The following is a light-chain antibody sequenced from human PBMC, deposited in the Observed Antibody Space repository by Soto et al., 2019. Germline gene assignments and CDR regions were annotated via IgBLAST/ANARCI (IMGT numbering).Light chain of an antibody. CDR1: SCNIGGGYD. CDR2: GNS. Sequence: QSVLTQPPSASGAPGQRVTISCTGSSCNIGGGYDVPWYQQLPGTAPKLLIYGNSNRPSGVPDRFSGSKSGNSASLAITGLQAEDEADYYCQSYDSSLSGYVFGTGTKLTVL. CDR3: QSYDSSLSGYV. J-gene: IGLJ1*01. V-gene: IGLV1-40*01.